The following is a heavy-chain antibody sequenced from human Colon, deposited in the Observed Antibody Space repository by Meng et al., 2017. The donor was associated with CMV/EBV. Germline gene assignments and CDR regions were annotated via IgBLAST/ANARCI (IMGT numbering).Heavy chain of an antibody. V-gene: IGHV3-66*01. Sequence: GQCGGFGGGVVHAGWSLGRACAASGFLVSSKYMNWVRQAPGKVLEWVSVIFTDDRTYYADSVKGRFTISRDDSKNTVSLQMNSLRAEDTAVYYCAREYFYDKGRRSFDLWGQGTPVTVSS. CDR3: AREYFYDKGRRSFDL. J-gene: IGHJ4*02. CDR2: IFTDDRT. CDR1: GFLVSSKY. D-gene: IGHD3-22*01.